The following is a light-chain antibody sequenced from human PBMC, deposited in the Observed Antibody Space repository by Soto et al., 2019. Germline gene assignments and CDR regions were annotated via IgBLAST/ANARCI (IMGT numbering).Light chain of an antibody. Sequence: EIVFTQSAVTQSLSQGERATLSCRASQSVSSSYLAWYQQKPGQAPRLLIYGASSRATGIPDRFSGSGSGTDFTLTISSLQPEDFATYYCQQSYSTPYTFGPGTKVDIK. J-gene: IGKJ3*01. CDR3: QQSYSTPYT. V-gene: IGKV3-20*01. CDR1: QSVSSSY. CDR2: GAS.